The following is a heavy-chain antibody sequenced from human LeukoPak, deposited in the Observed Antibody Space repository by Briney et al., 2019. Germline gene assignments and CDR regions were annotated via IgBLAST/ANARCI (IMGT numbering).Heavy chain of an antibody. CDR2: INPNSGGT. CDR3: ARDQGVRKEHYYYHYGMDV. V-gene: IGHV1-2*02. D-gene: IGHD6-6*01. J-gene: IGHJ6*02. CDR1: GYTFTGYY. Sequence: ASVKVSCRASGYTFTGYYMHWVRHAPGQGLEWMGWINPNSGGTNYAHKFQGRVTMTRDTSTSTAYMEPSSLRSDDTAVYYCARDQGVRKEHYYYHYGMDVWGQGTTVTVSS.